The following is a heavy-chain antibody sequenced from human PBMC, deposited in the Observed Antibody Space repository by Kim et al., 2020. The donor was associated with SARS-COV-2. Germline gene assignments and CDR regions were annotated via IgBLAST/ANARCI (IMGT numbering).Heavy chain of an antibody. V-gene: IGHV4-4*02. J-gene: IGHJ4*02. D-gene: IGHD6-13*01. Sequence: DNPSHKSRVTISVDKAKNQFSLKLSSVTAADTAVYYCARTGIAAAGTDYWGQGTLVTVSS. CDR3: ARTGIAAAGTDY.